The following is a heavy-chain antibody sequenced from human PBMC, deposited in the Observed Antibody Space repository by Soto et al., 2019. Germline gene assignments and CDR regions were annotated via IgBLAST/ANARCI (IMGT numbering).Heavy chain of an antibody. CDR3: ETLNLALNYFDY. CDR2: IYYSGST. D-gene: IGHD1-1*01. Sequence: PSLTCTVSGGSISSYYWSWIRQPPGKGLEWIGYIYYSGSTNYNPSLKSRVTISVDTSKNQFSLKLSSVTAADTAVYYCETLNLALNYFDYWGQGTLVPVSS. CDR1: GGSISSYY. V-gene: IGHV4-59*01. J-gene: IGHJ4*02.